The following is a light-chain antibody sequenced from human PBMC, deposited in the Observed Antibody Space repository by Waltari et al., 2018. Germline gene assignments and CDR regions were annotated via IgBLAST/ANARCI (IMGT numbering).Light chain of an antibody. V-gene: IGKV3-15*01. CDR2: DAS. J-gene: IGKJ1*01. CDR1: QSVSSN. Sequence: EIVMTQSPATLSVSPGERATLSCRASQSVSSNLAWYQQKPGQAPRLLIYDASTRPTDIPARFSGGGSGTEFTLTISSLQSEDFAVYYCQQYNDWPQTFGQGTKVEIK. CDR3: QQYNDWPQT.